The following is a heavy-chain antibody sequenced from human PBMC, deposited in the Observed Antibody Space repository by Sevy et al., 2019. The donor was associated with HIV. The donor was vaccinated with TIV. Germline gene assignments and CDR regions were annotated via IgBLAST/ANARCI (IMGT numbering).Heavy chain of an antibody. J-gene: IGHJ4*02. CDR2: ISYDGSNK. CDR1: GFTFSSYG. D-gene: IGHD3-3*01. Sequence: GGSLRLSCAASGFTFSSYGMHWVRQVPGKGLEWVAVISYDGSNKYYADSVKGRFTISRDNSKNTLYLQMNSLRAEDTAVYYCAKDIRFRFLEWFYDYWGQGTLVTVSS. CDR3: AKDIRFRFLEWFYDY. V-gene: IGHV3-30*18.